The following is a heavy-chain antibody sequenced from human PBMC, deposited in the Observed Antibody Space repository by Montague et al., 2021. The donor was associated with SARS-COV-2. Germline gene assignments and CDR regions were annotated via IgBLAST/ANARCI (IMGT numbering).Heavy chain of an antibody. CDR1: GDSVASNRAA. J-gene: IGHJ6*02. V-gene: IGHV6-1*01. CDR2: TYYRSKWYN. Sequence: CAISGDSVASNRAAWGWNRQSPSRRLEWLGRTYYRSKWYNDYAVSVKSRITINPDTSKNQFSLQLNSVTPEDTAVYYCARQPLGYDFVYYYYGMDVWGQGTTVTVSS. D-gene: IGHD5-12*01. CDR3: ARQPLGYDFVYYYYGMDV.